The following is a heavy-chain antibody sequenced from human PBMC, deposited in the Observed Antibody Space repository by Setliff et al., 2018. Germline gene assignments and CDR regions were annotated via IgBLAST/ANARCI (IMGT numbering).Heavy chain of an antibody. V-gene: IGHV3-30-3*01. D-gene: IGHD3-22*01. CDR2: LSDDGYNE. J-gene: IGHJ5*02. Sequence: GGSLRLSCAASGFTVSSFSMHWVRQAPVKGLDWVATLSDDGYNEFYADSVKGRFTLSRDNSENALFLQLNSLRAEDTALYYCARDGKQFYYDSTGYYRNWFDPWGQGTLVTVSS. CDR3: ARDGKQFYYDSTGYYRNWFDP. CDR1: GFTVSSFS.